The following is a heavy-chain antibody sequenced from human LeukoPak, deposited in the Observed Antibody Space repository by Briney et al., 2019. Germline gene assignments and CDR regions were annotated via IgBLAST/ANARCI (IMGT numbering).Heavy chain of an antibody. CDR2: ISYDGSNK. CDR3: ARVDSSGSLDY. Sequence: PGGSLRLSCAASGFTFSSFAMHWVRQAPGKGLEWVAVISYDGSNKYYADSVEGRFTISRDNSKNTLYLQMNSLRAEDTAVYYCARVDSSGSLDYWGQGTLVTVSS. J-gene: IGHJ4*02. CDR1: GFTFSSFA. V-gene: IGHV3-30-3*01. D-gene: IGHD3-22*01.